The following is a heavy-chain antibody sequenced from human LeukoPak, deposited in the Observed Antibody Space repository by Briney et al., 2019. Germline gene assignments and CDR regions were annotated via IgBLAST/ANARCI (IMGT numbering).Heavy chain of an antibody. CDR2: IIPIFGTA. J-gene: IGHJ3*02. Sequence: SVKVSCKASGGTFSSYASSWVRQAPGQGLEWMGGIIPIFGTANYAQKFQGRVTITADESTSTAYMELSSLRSEDTAVYYCARAPRDGYNANFDIWGQGTMVTVSS. CDR1: GGTFSSYA. D-gene: IGHD5-24*01. V-gene: IGHV1-69*13. CDR3: ARAPRDGYNANFDI.